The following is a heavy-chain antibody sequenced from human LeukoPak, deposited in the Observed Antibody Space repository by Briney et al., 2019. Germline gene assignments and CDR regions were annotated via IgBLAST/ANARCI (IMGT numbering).Heavy chain of an antibody. Sequence: GGSLRLSCAASGFTFDDYAMHWVRQAPGKGLMWVSRINSDGSSTSYADSVKGRFTISRDNAKNTLYLQMNSLRAEDTAVYYCAKELYYHGLFDWLFDYWGQGTLVTVSS. V-gene: IGHV3-74*01. D-gene: IGHD3-9*01. J-gene: IGHJ4*02. CDR3: AKELYYHGLFDWLFDY. CDR2: INSDGSST. CDR1: GFTFDDYA.